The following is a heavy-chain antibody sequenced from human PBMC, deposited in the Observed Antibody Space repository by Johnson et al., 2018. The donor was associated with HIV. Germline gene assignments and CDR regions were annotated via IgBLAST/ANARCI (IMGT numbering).Heavy chain of an antibody. CDR1: GFTFNTNW. V-gene: IGHV3-74*01. Sequence: VQLVESGGDLVQPGGSLRLSCVGSGFTFNTNWMHWVRQAPGKGLVWVSRINSDGSSTSYADSVKGRFTISRDNADNSLSLQMNSLTVDDTAIYYCGRGMAAANWGQGTMVTVSS. D-gene: IGHD6-13*01. CDR2: INSDGSST. J-gene: IGHJ3*01. CDR3: GRGMAAAN.